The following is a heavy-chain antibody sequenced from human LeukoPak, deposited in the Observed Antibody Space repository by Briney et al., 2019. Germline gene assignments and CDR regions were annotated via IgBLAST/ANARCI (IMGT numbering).Heavy chain of an antibody. CDR3: ARESGGGVLGYFDL. D-gene: IGHD3-10*01. J-gene: IGHJ2*01. CDR1: GFTFSNAW. Sequence: GGSLRLSCAASGFTFSNAWMSWVRQAPGKGLEWVGRTRNKANSYTTEYAASVKGRFTISRDGSKKSLYLQMNSLKTEDTAVYYRARESGGGVLGYFDLWGRGTLVSVSS. CDR2: TRNKANSYTT. V-gene: IGHV3-72*01.